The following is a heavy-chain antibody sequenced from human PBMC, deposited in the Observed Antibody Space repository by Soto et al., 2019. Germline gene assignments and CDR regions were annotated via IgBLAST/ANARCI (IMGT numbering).Heavy chain of an antibody. CDR3: ARGGSLYWYFDL. CDR1: GYSFTNYA. D-gene: IGHD1-26*01. CDR2: INAGNGNT. V-gene: IGHV1-3*01. Sequence: ASVKVSCKASGYSFTNYAMHWVRQAPGQRLEWMGWINAGNGNTKYSQKFQGRVTITRDTSASTAYMELSSLRSEDTAVYYCARGGSLYWYFDLWGRGTLVTVSS. J-gene: IGHJ2*01.